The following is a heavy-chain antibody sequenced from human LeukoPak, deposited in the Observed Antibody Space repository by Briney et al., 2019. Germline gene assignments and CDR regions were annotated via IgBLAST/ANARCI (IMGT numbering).Heavy chain of an antibody. V-gene: IGHV3-33*01. J-gene: IGHJ4*02. D-gene: IGHD2-2*01. Sequence: GGSLRLSCAASGFTFSSYGMHWVRRAPSKGLEWVAVIWYDGSNKYYADSVKGRFTISRDNSKNTLYLQMNSLRAEDTAVYYCARDSLRYCSSTSCFFDYWGQGTLVTVSS. CDR2: IWYDGSNK. CDR3: ARDSLRYCSSTSCFFDY. CDR1: GFTFSSYG.